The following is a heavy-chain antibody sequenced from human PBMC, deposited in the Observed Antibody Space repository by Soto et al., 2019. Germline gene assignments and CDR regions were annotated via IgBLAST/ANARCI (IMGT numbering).Heavy chain of an antibody. J-gene: IGHJ3*02. CDR1: GYTFTSYA. CDR3: ARAAFDTSMVLSAFDI. D-gene: IGHD5-18*01. Sequence: QVQLVQSGAEVMKPGAEVKISCKASGYTFTSYAMHWVRQAPGQRLEWMGWINAGNGNTKYSQKFQGRVTITRDTSASTAYMELSSLRSEDTAVYYCARAAFDTSMVLSAFDIWGQGTMVTVSS. V-gene: IGHV1-3*01. CDR2: INAGNGNT.